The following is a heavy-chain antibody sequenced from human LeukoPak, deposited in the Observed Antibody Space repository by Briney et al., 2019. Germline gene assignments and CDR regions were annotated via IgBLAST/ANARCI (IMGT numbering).Heavy chain of an antibody. CDR2: ISSSSSYI. CDR1: GFTFSSYS. CDR3: ARDQVSWISGEDY. D-gene: IGHD7-27*01. J-gene: IGHJ4*02. Sequence: GGSLRLSCAASGFTFSSYSMNWVRQAPGKGLEWVSSISSSSSYIYYADSVKGRFTISRDNAKNSLYLQMNSLRTEDTAAYYCARDQVSWISGEDYWGQGTLVTVSS. V-gene: IGHV3-21*01.